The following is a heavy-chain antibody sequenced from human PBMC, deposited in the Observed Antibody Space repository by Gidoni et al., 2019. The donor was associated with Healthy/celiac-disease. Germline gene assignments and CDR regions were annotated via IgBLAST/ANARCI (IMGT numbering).Heavy chain of an antibody. V-gene: IGHV3-48*03. CDR1: GFTFSSYE. CDR3: AVYGWGYYYGMDV. CDR2: ISSSGSTI. J-gene: IGHJ6*02. Sequence: EVQLVESGGGLVQPGGSLRLSCAASGFTFSSYEMNWGRQAPGKGLEWVSYISSSGSTIYYADSVKGRFTISRDNAKNSLYLQMNSLRAEDTAVYYCAVYGWGYYYGMDVWGQGTTVTVSS. D-gene: IGHD3-10*01.